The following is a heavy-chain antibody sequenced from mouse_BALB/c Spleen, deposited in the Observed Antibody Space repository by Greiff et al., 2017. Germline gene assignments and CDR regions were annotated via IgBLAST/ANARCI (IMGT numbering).Heavy chain of an antibody. J-gene: IGHJ1*01. Sequence: VQLQQSGAELVRPGVSVKISCKGSGYTFTDYAMHWVKQSHAKSLEWIGVISTYYGDASYNQKFKGKATMTVDKSSSTAYMELARLTSEDSAIYYCARGYGSRGWYFDVWGAGTTVTVSS. D-gene: IGHD1-1*01. CDR1: GYTFTDYA. CDR3: ARGYGSRGWYFDV. V-gene: IGHV1S137*01. CDR2: ISTYYGDA.